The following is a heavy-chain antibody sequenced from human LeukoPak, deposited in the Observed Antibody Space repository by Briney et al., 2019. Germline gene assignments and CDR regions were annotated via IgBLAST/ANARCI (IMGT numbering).Heavy chain of an antibody. V-gene: IGHV4-31*03. Sequence: SQTLSLTCTVSGGSISSGGYYWSWIRQHPGKGLEWIGYIYYSGSTYYNPSLKRRVTISVDTSKNQFSLKLSSVTAADTAVYYCARDSKYYDFWSGYFDYYYYGMDVWGQGTTVTVSS. J-gene: IGHJ6*02. CDR2: IYYSGST. D-gene: IGHD3-3*01. CDR3: ARDSKYYDFWSGYFDYYYYGMDV. CDR1: GGSISSGGYY.